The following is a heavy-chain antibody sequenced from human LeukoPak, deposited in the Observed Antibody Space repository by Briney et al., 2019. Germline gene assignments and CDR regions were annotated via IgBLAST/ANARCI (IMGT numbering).Heavy chain of an antibody. J-gene: IGHJ4*02. V-gene: IGHV1-18*01. CDR3: AIDYYGSGSYYNGDY. CDR1: GYTFTSYG. Sequence: WASVKVSCKASGYTFTSYGISWVRQAPGQGLEWMGWISAYNGNTNYAQKFQGRVTMTRDTSISTAYMELSRLRYEDTAVYYCAIDYYGSGSYYNGDYWGQGTLVTVSS. D-gene: IGHD3-10*01. CDR2: ISAYNGNT.